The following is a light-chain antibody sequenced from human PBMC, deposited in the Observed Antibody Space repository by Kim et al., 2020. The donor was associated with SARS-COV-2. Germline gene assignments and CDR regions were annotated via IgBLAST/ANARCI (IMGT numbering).Light chain of an antibody. CDR2: CNN. CDR1: GSDVGSNA. Sequence: GQTITISCSGSGSDVGSNAVVSYQQLPGTAPKLLIYCNNQRPSGVPDRFSCSKSGTSASLAISGLPSEDEADYYYAAWDDSLNGPVFGSGTQLTVL. V-gene: IGLV1-44*01. J-gene: IGLJ7*01. CDR3: AAWDDSLNGPV.